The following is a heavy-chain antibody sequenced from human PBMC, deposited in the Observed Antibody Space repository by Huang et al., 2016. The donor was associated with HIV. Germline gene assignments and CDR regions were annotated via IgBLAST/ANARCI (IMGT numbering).Heavy chain of an antibody. CDR2: VSYTGSN. J-gene: IGHJ4*02. Sequence: QVRLQESGPGLVRPSEHLSLTCNVSGAPINKNYWNWIRQSPGKGLEWVGFVSYTGSNNYNPSLKSRVTILQDTSKNQCSLKLTSVTAADTAVYYCARAFPSGALDSWGQGTLVTVSS. V-gene: IGHV4-59*01. CDR3: ARAFPSGALDS. CDR1: GAPINKNY.